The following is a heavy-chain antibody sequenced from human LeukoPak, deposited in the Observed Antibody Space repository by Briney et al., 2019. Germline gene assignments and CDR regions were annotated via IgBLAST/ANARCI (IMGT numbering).Heavy chain of an antibody. CDR2: INHSGST. Sequence: PSETLSLTCAVYGGSFSGYYWSWIRQPPGKGLEWIGEINHSGSTNYNPSLKSRVTISVDSSKNQFSLKLSSVTAADTAVYYCARGTYYYDSSGYPPCDAFDIWGQGTMVTVSS. D-gene: IGHD3-22*01. CDR3: ARGTYYYDSSGYPPCDAFDI. J-gene: IGHJ3*02. V-gene: IGHV4-34*01. CDR1: GGSFSGYY.